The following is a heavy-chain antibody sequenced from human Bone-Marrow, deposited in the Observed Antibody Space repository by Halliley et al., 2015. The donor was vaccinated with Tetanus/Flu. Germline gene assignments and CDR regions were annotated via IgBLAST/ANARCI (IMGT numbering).Heavy chain of an antibody. D-gene: IGHD3-3*01. V-gene: IGHV3-30*18. CDR2: ISYDGVND. Sequence: SLRLSCAASGFTFSYYGIHWVRQAPGKGLEWVAVISYDGVNDHYADSVKGRFTISRDNDKNKVFLQMNSLRVEDTATYCCAKDLIQSFDFWSGYFDYWGRGTLVTVSS. CDR3: AKDLIQSFDFWSGYFDY. J-gene: IGHJ4*02. CDR1: GFTFSYYG.